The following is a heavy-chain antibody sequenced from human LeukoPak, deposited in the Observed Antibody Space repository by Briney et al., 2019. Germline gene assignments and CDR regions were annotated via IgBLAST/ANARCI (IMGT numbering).Heavy chain of an antibody. CDR3: ARSLRFLEWLSEDFDY. CDR1: GFTFSSYA. CDR2: ISYDGSNK. V-gene: IGHV3-30-3*01. Sequence: GGSLRLSCAASGFTFSSYAMHWVRQAPGKGLEWVAVISYDGSNKYYADSVKGRFTISRDNFKNTLYLQMNSLRAEDTAVYYCARSLRFLEWLSEDFDYWGQGTLVTVSS. J-gene: IGHJ4*02. D-gene: IGHD3-3*01.